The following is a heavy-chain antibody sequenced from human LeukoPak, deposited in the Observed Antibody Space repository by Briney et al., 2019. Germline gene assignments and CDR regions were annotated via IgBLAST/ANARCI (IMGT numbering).Heavy chain of an antibody. CDR2: IYYSGST. Sequence: SETLSLTCTVSGGSISSSSYYWGWIRQPPGKGLEWIGSIYYSGSTYYNPSLKSRVTISVDTSKNQFSLKLSSVTAADTAVYYCARTQASASGILDAFDIWGQGTMVTVSS. D-gene: IGHD1-26*01. V-gene: IGHV4-39*01. CDR3: ARTQASASGILDAFDI. J-gene: IGHJ3*02. CDR1: GGSISSSSYY.